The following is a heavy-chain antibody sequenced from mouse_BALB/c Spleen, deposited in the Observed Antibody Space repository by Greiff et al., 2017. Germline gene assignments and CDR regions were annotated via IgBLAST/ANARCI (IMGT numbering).Heavy chain of an antibody. D-gene: IGHD2-2*01. CDR1: GFNIKDYY. V-gene: IGHV14-4*02. Sequence: EVQLQQSGAELVRSGASVKLSCTASGFNIKDYYMHWVKQRPEQGLEWIGWIDPENGDTEYAPKFQGKATLTADKSSSTAYMQLSSLTSEDSAVYYCARDYGYDVGGPSDYWGEGTTLTVSS. J-gene: IGHJ2*01. CDR3: ARDYGYDVGGPSDY. CDR2: IDPENGDT.